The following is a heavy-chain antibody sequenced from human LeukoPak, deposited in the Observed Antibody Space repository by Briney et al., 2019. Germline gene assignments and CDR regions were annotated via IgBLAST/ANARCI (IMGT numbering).Heavy chain of an antibody. CDR3: ARDIGSGWFDYYYYYGMDV. CDR1: GYTFTIYG. D-gene: IGHD6-19*01. CDR2: ISAYNGNT. J-gene: IGHJ6*02. V-gene: IGHV1-18*01. Sequence: GASVKVSCKASGYTFTIYGISWVRQAPGQGLEWMGWISAYNGNTNYAQKLQGRVTMTTDTSTSTAYMELRSLRSDDTAVYYCARDIGSGWFDYYYYYGMDVWGQGTTVTVSS.